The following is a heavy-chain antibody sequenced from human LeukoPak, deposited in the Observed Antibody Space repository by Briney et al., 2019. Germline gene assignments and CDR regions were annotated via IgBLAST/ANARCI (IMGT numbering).Heavy chain of an antibody. CDR1: GGSISNYY. V-gene: IGHV4-39*07. CDR3: ARVESVNAFDI. Sequence: SETLSLTCTVSGGSISNYYWGWIRQPPGKGLEWIGSIYYSGSTYYNPSLKSRVTISVDTSKNQFSLKLSSVTAADTAVYYCARVESVNAFDIWGQGTVVTVSS. CDR2: IYYSGST. J-gene: IGHJ3*02. D-gene: IGHD4-23*01.